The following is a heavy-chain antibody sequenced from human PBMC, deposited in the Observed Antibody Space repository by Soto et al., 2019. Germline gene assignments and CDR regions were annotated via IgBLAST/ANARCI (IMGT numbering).Heavy chain of an antibody. Sequence: EVQLVESGGGLVQPGRSLRLSCAASGFTFDDYAMHWVRQAPGKGLEWVSGISWNSGSIGYADSVKGRFTISRDNAENSLYLQMNSLRAEDTALYYCAKDTTVTFYWGQGTLVTVSS. V-gene: IGHV3-9*01. CDR2: ISWNSGSI. J-gene: IGHJ4*02. CDR3: AKDTTVTFY. D-gene: IGHD4-17*01. CDR1: GFTFDDYA.